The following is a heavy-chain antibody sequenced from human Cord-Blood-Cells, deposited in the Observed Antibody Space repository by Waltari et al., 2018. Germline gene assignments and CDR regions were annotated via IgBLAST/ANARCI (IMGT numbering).Heavy chain of an antibody. Sequence: QVQLVQSGAEVKKPGASVKVSCKVSGYTLTELSMHWVRQAPGKGLEWMGGFDPEDGETIYAQKFQGRVTMTEDTSTDTAYMELSSLRSEDTAVYYCATDSNSSSLYYYYYGMDVWGQGTTVTVSS. CDR1: GYTLTELS. J-gene: IGHJ6*02. CDR2: FDPEDGET. D-gene: IGHD6-6*01. CDR3: ATDSNSSSLYYYYYGMDV. V-gene: IGHV1-24*01.